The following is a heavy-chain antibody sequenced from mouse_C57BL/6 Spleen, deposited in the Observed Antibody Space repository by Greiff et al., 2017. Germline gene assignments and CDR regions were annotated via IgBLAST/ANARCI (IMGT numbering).Heavy chain of an antibody. Sequence: EVQLVESGGDLVKPGGSLKLSCAASGFTFSSYGMSWVRQTPDKRLEWVATISSGGSYTYYPDSVKGRFTISRDNAKNTLYLQMSSLKSEDTSMYYCASPYYGSSYLYAMDYWGQGTSVTVSS. J-gene: IGHJ4*01. CDR2: ISSGGSYT. V-gene: IGHV5-6*01. CDR1: GFTFSSYG. CDR3: ASPYYGSSYLYAMDY. D-gene: IGHD1-1*01.